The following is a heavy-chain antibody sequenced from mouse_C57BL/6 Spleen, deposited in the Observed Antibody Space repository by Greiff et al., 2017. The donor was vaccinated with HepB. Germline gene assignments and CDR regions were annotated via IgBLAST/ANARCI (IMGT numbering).Heavy chain of an antibody. Sequence: EVKVVESGEGLVKPGGSLKLSCAASGFTFSSYAMSWVRQTPEKRLEWVAYISSGGDYIYYADTVKGRFTISRDNARNTLYLQMSSLKSEDTAMYYCTRGDDYDVWFAYWGQGTLVTVSA. D-gene: IGHD2-4*01. CDR2: ISSGGDYI. J-gene: IGHJ3*01. CDR3: TRGDDYDVWFAY. CDR1: GFTFSSYA. V-gene: IGHV5-9-1*02.